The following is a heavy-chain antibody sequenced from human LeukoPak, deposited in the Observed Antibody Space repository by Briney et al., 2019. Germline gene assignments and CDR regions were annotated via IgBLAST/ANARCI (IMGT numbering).Heavy chain of an antibody. CDR1: GGSIHTYY. CDR3: ARDCGGDSYLGAFDI. Sequence: SETLSLTCSVSGGSIHTYYWTSIRQPPGEGLEWIGNVYYSGTTYYNPSLKSRLTISVDTSNNQFSLKLNSVTAADTAVYFCARDCGGDSYLGAFDIWGQGTVVTVSS. J-gene: IGHJ3*02. CDR2: VYYSGTT. D-gene: IGHD2-21*02. V-gene: IGHV4-59*13.